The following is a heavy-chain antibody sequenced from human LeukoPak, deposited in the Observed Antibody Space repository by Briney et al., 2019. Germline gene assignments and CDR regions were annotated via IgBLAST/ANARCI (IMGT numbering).Heavy chain of an antibody. CDR3: AKDPYGTRYFDY. D-gene: IGHD2-2*01. J-gene: IGHJ4*02. CDR1: GFTLSSHA. Sequence: PGGSLRLSCAASGFTLSSHALSWVRQAPGKGLEWVSSLSGSGYNTYYADSVKGRSTISRDNSKNTVYLQMNSLRAEDTAVYYCAKDPYGTRYFDYWGQGTLVTVSS. V-gene: IGHV3-23*01. CDR2: LSGSGYNT.